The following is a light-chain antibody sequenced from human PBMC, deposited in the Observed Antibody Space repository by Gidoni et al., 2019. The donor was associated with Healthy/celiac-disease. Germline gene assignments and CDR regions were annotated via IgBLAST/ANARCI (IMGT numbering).Light chain of an antibody. V-gene: IGKV3-20*01. CDR2: GAS. J-gene: IGKJ1*01. CDR1: QSVSSSY. Sequence: EILLTQSPGTLSLSPGERATLSCRASQSVSSSYLAWYQQKPGQAHRLIIYGASSRATGIPDRVSGSGSGTDFTLTISRLEPEDFAVYYCQQYGSSPRTFGQGTKVEIK. CDR3: QQYGSSPRT.